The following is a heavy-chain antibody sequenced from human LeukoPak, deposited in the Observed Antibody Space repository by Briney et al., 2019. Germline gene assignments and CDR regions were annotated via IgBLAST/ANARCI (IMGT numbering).Heavy chain of an antibody. CDR3: ARGFYYFDC. J-gene: IGHJ4*02. CDR1: GGSISSGGYS. V-gene: IGHV4-30-2*01. CDR2: IYHSGST. Sequence: SETLSLTCAVSGGSISSGGYSWSWIRQPPGKGLEWIGYIYHSGSTYYNPSLKSRVTISVDRSKNQFSLKLSSVTAADTAVYYCARGFYYFDCWGQGTLVTVSS.